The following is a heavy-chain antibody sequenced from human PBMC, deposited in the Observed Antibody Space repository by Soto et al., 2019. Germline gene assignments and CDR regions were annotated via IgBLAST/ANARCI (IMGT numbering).Heavy chain of an antibody. J-gene: IGHJ4*02. D-gene: IGHD6-19*01. CDR3: ARDVDPRGIAVAGIDY. V-gene: IGHV3-30-3*01. CDR1: GFTCSSYA. CDR2: ISYDGSNK. Sequence: PGGSLRLSCAASGFTCSSYAMHWVRQAPGKGLEWVAVISYDGSNKYYADSVKGRFTISRDNSKNTLYLQMNSLRAEDTAVYYCARDVDPRGIAVAGIDYWGQGTLVTVSS.